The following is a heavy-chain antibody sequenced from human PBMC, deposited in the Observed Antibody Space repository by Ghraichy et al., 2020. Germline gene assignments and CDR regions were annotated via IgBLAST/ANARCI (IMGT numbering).Heavy chain of an antibody. V-gene: IGHV1-18*01. D-gene: IGHD2-21*02. J-gene: IGHJ4*02. CDR1: GYTFTSYG. CDR3: ARGYCGGDCHALYYFDY. CDR2: ISAYNGNT. Sequence: ASVKVSCKASGYTFTSYGISWVRQAPGQGLEWMGWISAYNGNTNYAQKLQGRVTMTTDTSTSTAYMELRSLRSDDTAVYYCARGYCGGDCHALYYFDYWGKGNLVTVSS.